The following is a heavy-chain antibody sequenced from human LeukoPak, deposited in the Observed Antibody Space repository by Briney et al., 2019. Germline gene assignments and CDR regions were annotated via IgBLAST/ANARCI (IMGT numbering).Heavy chain of an antibody. V-gene: IGHV4-38-2*01. CDR1: GYSISSGYY. D-gene: IGHD4-17*01. CDR2: IYHSGST. J-gene: IGHJ3*02. Sequence: SETLSLTCAVSGYSISSGYYWGWIRQPPGKGLEWIGSIYHSGSTYYNPSLKSRVTISVDTSKNQFSLKLTSVTAADTAVYHCARGANHGYSGLDVFDIWGQGTMVTVSS. CDR3: ARGANHGYSGLDVFDI.